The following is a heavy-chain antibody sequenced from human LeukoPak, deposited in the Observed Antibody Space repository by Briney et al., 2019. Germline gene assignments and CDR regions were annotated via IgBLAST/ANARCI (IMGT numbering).Heavy chain of an antibody. CDR1: GFTFSSYW. V-gene: IGHV3-7*01. CDR2: IKQDGNEK. J-gene: IGHJ5*02. CDR3: ARDLGSGWFDP. Sequence: GGSLRLSCAPSGFTFSSYWMTWVRQAPGKGLEWVAKIKQDGNEKCYVDSVKGRFTISRDNAKNSLYLQMNSLRIEDTAVYYCARDLGSGWFDPWGQGTLVTVSS. D-gene: IGHD2-2*03.